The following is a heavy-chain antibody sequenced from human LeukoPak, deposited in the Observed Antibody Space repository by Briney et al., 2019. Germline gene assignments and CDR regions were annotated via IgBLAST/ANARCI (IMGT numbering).Heavy chain of an antibody. J-gene: IGHJ6*02. CDR2: ISYDGSNK. CDR1: GFTFSSYG. CDR3: AKDLGGSSSWYYYYYGMDV. Sequence: GGSLRLSCAASGFTFSSYGMHWVRQAPGKGLEWVAVISYDGSNKYYADSVKGRFTISRDNSKSTLYLQMNSLRAEDTAVYYCAKDLGGSSSWYYYYYGMDVWGQGTTVTVSS. V-gene: IGHV3-30*18. D-gene: IGHD6-13*01.